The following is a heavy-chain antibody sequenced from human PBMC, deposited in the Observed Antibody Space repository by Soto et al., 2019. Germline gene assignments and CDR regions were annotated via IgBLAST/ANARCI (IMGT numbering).Heavy chain of an antibody. Sequence: QVQLVESGGGVVQPGRSLRLSCAASGFTFSSYAMHWVRQAPGKGLEWVAVISYDGSNKYYADSVKGRFTISRDNSKNTLYLQMNSLRAEDTAVYYCARDGGTYDVWSGYYYSGMDVWGQGTTVTVSS. CDR2: ISYDGSNK. CDR3: ARDGGTYDVWSGYYYSGMDV. D-gene: IGHD3-3*01. V-gene: IGHV3-30-3*01. J-gene: IGHJ6*02. CDR1: GFTFSSYA.